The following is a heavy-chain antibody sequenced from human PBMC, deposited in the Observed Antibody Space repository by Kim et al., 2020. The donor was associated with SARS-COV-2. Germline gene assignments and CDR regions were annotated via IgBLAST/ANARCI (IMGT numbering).Heavy chain of an antibody. CDR3: AREEAATCAFDI. Sequence: ANYAQKVQGRVTITADEATSTAYMELSSLRSEDTAVYYCAREEAATCAFDIWGQGTMVTVSS. CDR2: A. D-gene: IGHD2-15*01. J-gene: IGHJ3*02. V-gene: IGHV1-69*01.